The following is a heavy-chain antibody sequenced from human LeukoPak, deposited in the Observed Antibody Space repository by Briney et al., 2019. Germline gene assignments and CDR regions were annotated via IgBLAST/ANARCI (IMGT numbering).Heavy chain of an antibody. CDR1: GYTFASQY. CDR2: INPSGGST. V-gene: IGHV1-46*01. CDR3: ASWFGENDALDI. Sequence: ASVKVSCKASGYTFASQYVHWVRQAPGRGLEWMGIINPSGGSTRYAQKFQGRVTMTRDTSTSTVYMELKRLRSEDTAVYYCASWFGENDALDIWGQGTMVTVSS. D-gene: IGHD3-10*01. J-gene: IGHJ3*02.